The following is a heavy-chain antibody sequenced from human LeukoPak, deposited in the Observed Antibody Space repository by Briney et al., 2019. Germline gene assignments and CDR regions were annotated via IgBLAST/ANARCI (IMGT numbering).Heavy chain of an antibody. J-gene: IGHJ4*02. V-gene: IGHV3-66*01. CDR1: GFAVSSNY. Sequence: GGSLRLSCAASGFAVSSNYMSWVRQAPGKGLEWVSVIYSGGSTYYPGSVKGRFTISGENAKNSLYLQMNSLRAGDTAVYYCARAVGYGDYGGMMTALDYWGQGTLVTVSS. D-gene: IGHD4-17*01. CDR2: IYSGGST. CDR3: ARAVGYGDYGGMMTALDY.